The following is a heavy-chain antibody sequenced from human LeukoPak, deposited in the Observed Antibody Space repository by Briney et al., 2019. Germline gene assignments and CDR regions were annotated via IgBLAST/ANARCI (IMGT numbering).Heavy chain of an antibody. Sequence: PGGSLRLSCAASGFTFSSYAMSWVRQAPGKGLEWVSAISGSGGSTYYADSVKGRFTISRDNAKNSLYLQMNSLRAEDTAVYYCARDELGIIDYWGQGTLVTVSS. D-gene: IGHD1-14*01. CDR2: ISGSGGST. CDR1: GFTFSSYA. V-gene: IGHV3-23*01. J-gene: IGHJ4*02. CDR3: ARDELGIIDY.